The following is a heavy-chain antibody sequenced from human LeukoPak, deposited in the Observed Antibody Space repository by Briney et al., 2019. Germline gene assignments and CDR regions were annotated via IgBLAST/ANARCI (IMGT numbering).Heavy chain of an antibody. Sequence: PGGSLRLSCAASGFFFGSYWMHWVRQAPGKGLVWVSRIKSDGSSTSYADSVKDRFTISRDNAKNTLYLQMNSLRAEDTAVYYCARSGYCTNGVCYTGFDPWGQGTLVTVSS. D-gene: IGHD2-8*01. J-gene: IGHJ5*02. CDR1: GFFFGSYW. CDR3: ARSGYCTNGVCYTGFDP. CDR2: IKSDGSST. V-gene: IGHV3-74*01.